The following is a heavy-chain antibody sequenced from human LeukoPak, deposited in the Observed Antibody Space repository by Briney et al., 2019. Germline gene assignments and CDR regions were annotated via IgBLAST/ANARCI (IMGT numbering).Heavy chain of an antibody. CDR3: ATYRQIEVPFEF. CDR2: IFPSSGEI. D-gene: IGHD1-1*01. CDR1: GFTFSDFP. Sequence: GGSLRPSCAASGFTFSDFPMIWVRQAPGKGLEWVSSIFPSSGEIHYADSVKGRFTISRDNSRSTLSLQMDSLRAEDTATYYCATYRQIEVPFEFWGQGTLVTVSS. J-gene: IGHJ4*02. V-gene: IGHV3-23*01.